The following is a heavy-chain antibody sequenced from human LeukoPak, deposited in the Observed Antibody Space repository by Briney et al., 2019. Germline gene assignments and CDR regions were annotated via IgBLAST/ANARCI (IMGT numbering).Heavy chain of an antibody. V-gene: IGHV4-61*02. CDR1: GGSISSGSYY. J-gene: IGHJ4*02. D-gene: IGHD3-16*01. CDR2: IYTSGST. Sequence: SQTLSLTFTVSGGSISSGSYYWSWIRQPAGKGLEWIGRIYTSGSTNYNPSLKSRVTISVDTSKNQFSLKLSSVTAADTAVYYCARVGIGSVVDYWGQGTLVTVSS. CDR3: ARVGIGSVVDY.